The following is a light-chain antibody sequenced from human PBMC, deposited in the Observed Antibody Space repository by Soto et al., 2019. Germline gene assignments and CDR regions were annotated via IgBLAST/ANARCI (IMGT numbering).Light chain of an antibody. Sequence: DIRMTQSPSTLSGSLGDRVTITWRASQTISSWLAWYQQKPGKAPKLRIYKASTLKSGVPSRFSGSGSGTDFTLTISSLKPEDFATYYCQQSYSTPPFTFGQGTRLEIK. J-gene: IGKJ5*01. V-gene: IGKV1-5*03. CDR1: QTISSW. CDR3: QQSYSTPPFT. CDR2: KAS.